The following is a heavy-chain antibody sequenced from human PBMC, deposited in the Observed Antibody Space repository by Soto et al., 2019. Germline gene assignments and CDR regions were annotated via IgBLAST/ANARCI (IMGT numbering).Heavy chain of an antibody. J-gene: IGHJ6*02. CDR1: GFTFSSYS. CDR2: ISSSSSYI. D-gene: IGHD6-19*01. V-gene: IGHV3-21*01. Sequence: EVQLVESGGGLVKPGGSLRLSCAASGFTFSSYSMNWVRQAPGKGLEWVSSISSSSSYIYYADSVKGRFTISRDNAKNSLYLQMNSLRAEDTAVYYCARDPGDQWLVRYYYYGMDVWGQGTTVTVSS. CDR3: ARDPGDQWLVRYYYYGMDV.